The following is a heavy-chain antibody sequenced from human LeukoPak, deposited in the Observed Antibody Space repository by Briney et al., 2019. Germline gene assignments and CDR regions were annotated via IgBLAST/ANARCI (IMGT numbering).Heavy chain of an antibody. CDR1: GGSFSGYY. CDR2: INHSGST. CDR3: AREYYDFWSGSRVYMDV. J-gene: IGHJ6*03. D-gene: IGHD3-3*01. V-gene: IGHV4-34*01. Sequence: SETLSLTCAVSGGSFSGYYWSWIRQPPGKGLEWIGEINHSGSTNYNPSLKSRVTISVDTSKNQFSLKLSSVTAADTAVYYCAREYYDFWSGSRVYMDVWGKGTTVTVSS.